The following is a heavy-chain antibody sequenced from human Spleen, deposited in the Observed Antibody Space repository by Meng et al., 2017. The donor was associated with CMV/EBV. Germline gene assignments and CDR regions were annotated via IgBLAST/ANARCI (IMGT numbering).Heavy chain of an antibody. CDR1: GGTFSSYA. D-gene: IGHD6-6*01. V-gene: IGHV1-69*05. Sequence: SVKVSCKASGGTFSSYAISWVRQAPGQGLEWMGGIIPIFGTANYAQKFQGRVTITTDESTSTAYMELSSLRSEDTAVYYCARSPSYSSSSDYYYGMDVWGQGTTVTVSS. CDR2: IIPIFGTA. J-gene: IGHJ6*02. CDR3: ARSPSYSSSSDYYYGMDV.